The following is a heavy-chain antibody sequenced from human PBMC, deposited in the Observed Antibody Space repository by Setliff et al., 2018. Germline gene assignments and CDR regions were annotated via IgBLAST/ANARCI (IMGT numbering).Heavy chain of an antibody. CDR1: GFSISSGYY. CDR2: IYYRGDT. D-gene: IGHD3-22*01. CDR3: ARDTSSDWAAWFDP. J-gene: IGHJ5*02. V-gene: IGHV4-38-2*02. Sequence: KPSETLSLTCAVSGFSISSGYYWGWIRQPPGKGLEWIGRIYYRGDTYYNASLKSRLTLSVDTSKNQVSLNLRSVTAADTAIYYCARDTSSDWAAWFDPWSQGILVTVSS.